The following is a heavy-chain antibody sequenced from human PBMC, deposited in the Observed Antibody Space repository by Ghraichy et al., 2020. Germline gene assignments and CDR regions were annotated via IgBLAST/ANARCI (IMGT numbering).Heavy chain of an antibody. V-gene: IGHV4-59*01. CDR3: ARTLPGIAVAGYWYFDL. CDR1: GGSISSYY. J-gene: IGHJ2*01. CDR2: IYYSGST. Sequence: LSLTCTVSGGSISSYYWSWIRQPPGKGLEWIGYIYYSGSTNYNPSLKSRVTISVDTSKNQFSLKLSSVTAADTAVYYCARTLPGIAVAGYWYFDLWGHGTLVTVSS. D-gene: IGHD6-19*01.